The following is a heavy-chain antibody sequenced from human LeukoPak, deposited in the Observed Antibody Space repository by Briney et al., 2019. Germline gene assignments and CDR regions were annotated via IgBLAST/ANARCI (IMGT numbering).Heavy chain of an antibody. CDR3: ARGSWSSSIDY. V-gene: IGHV4-30-4*08. D-gene: IGHD6-6*01. Sequence: SETLSLTCTVSGGSISSGGYYWSWIRQHPGKGLEWIGYIYYRGSTYYNPSLKSRLTISVDTSKNQFSLRLSSVTAADTAVYYCARGSWSSSIDYWGQGTLVTVSS. J-gene: IGHJ4*02. CDR1: GGSISSGGYY. CDR2: IYYRGST.